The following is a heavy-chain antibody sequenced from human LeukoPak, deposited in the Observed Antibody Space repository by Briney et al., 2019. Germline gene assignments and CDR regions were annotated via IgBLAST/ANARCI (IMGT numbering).Heavy chain of an antibody. J-gene: IGHJ5*01. CDR1: GFSFRTYI. CDR3: AKDASPYALCAVRWFDS. D-gene: IGHD2/OR15-2a*01. V-gene: IGHV3-23*01. Sequence: PGGSLRLSCTASGFSFRTYIMAWVRQVPGKGLEWISTISGDAITTYYAVSVKGRFTISRDNFRNTLSLQMDSLRADDTAVYYCAKDASPYALCAVRWFDSWGQGTLVTVSS. CDR2: ISGDAITT.